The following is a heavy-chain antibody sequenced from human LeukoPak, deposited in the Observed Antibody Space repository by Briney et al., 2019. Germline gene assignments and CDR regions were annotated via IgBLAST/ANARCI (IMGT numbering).Heavy chain of an antibody. D-gene: IGHD3-22*01. V-gene: IGHV3-21*01. CDR2: ISSSSSNI. CDR1: GFTFSSYS. Sequence: GGSLRLSCAASGFTFSSYSMNWVRQAPGKGLEWVSSISSSSSNIYYADSVKGRFTISRDNAKNSLYLQMNSLRAEDTAVYYCARDLNYDSSGYPGNWGQGTLVTVSS. J-gene: IGHJ4*02. CDR3: ARDLNYDSSGYPGN.